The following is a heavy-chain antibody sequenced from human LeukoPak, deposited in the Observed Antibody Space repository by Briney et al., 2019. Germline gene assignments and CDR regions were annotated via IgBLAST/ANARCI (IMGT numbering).Heavy chain of an antibody. Sequence: ASVKVSCKASGYTFTSYYMHWVRQAPGQGLEWIGIINPSGGSTSYAQKFQGRVTMTRDTSTSTVYMELSSLRSEDTAVYYCARDLVGTVVVPAANAFDIWGQGTMVTVSS. CDR3: ARDLVGTVVVPAANAFDI. CDR2: INPSGGST. D-gene: IGHD2-2*01. J-gene: IGHJ3*02. V-gene: IGHV1-46*01. CDR1: GYTFTSYY.